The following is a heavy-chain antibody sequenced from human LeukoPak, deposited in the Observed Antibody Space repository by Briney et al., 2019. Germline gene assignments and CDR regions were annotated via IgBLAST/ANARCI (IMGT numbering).Heavy chain of an antibody. V-gene: IGHV1-2*02. Sequence: ASVKVCCKASGYTFTGYYMHWVRQAPGQGLEWMGWINPNSGGTNDAQKFQGRVTMTRDTSISTAYMELSRLRSDDTAVYYCARGAIAVAGHYYYYYGMDVWGQGTTVTVSS. J-gene: IGHJ6*02. CDR1: GYTFTGYY. D-gene: IGHD6-19*01. CDR3: ARGAIAVAGHYYYYYGMDV. CDR2: INPNSGGT.